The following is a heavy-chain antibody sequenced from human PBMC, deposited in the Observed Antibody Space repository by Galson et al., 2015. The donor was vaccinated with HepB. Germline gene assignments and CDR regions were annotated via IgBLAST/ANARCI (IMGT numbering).Heavy chain of an antibody. CDR2: ISYDGSNK. V-gene: IGHV3-30*18. D-gene: IGHD3-16*01. J-gene: IGHJ4*02. CDR3: AKTLTSEYVWGSDYDY. Sequence: SLRLSCAASGFTFSSYGMHWVRQAPGKGLEWVAVISYDGSNKYYADSVKGRFTISRDNSKNTLYLQMNSLRAEDTAVYYCAKTLTSEYVWGSDYDYWGQGTLVTVSS. CDR1: GFTFSSYG.